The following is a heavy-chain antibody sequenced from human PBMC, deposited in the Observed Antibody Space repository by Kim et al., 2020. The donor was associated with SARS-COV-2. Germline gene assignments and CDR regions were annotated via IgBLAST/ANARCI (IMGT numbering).Heavy chain of an antibody. Sequence: SETLSLTCAVYGGSFSGYYWSWIRQPPGKGLEWIGEINHSGSTNYNPSLKSRVTISVDTSKNQFSLKLSSVTAADTAVYYCARGVYYYGSGRLFFYKFDYWGQGTLVTVSS. J-gene: IGHJ4*02. V-gene: IGHV4-34*01. CDR2: INHSGST. CDR1: GGSFSGYY. CDR3: ARGVYYYGSGRLFFYKFDY. D-gene: IGHD3-10*01.